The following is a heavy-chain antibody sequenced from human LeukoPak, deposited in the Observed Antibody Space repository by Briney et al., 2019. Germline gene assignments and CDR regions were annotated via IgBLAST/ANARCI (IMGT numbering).Heavy chain of an antibody. V-gene: IGHV4-34*01. CDR2: INHSGST. CDR1: GGSFSGYY. CDR3: ARLYYYYYMDV. J-gene: IGHJ6*03. Sequence: SETLSLTCAVYGGSFSGYYWSWIRQPPGKGLEWIGEINHSGSTNYNPSLKSRVTISVDTSKNQFSLMLSSVTAADTAVYYCARLYYYYYMDVWGKGTTVTISS.